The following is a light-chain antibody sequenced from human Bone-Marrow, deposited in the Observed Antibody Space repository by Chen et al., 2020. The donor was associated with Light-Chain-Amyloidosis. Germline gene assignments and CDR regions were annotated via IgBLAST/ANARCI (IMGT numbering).Light chain of an antibody. CDR3: QQRNNWPLT. CDR1: QNINNN. J-gene: IGKJ4*01. CDR2: GAS. V-gene: IGKV3-15*01. Sequence: EIVMTQSPATLSVSPGESATLSCRASQNINNNFAWYQQKPGQAPRLLMHGASTRATGIPARFSGSGYGTEFTHTISSLQPEDFAVYYCQQRNNWPLTFGGGTKVEI.